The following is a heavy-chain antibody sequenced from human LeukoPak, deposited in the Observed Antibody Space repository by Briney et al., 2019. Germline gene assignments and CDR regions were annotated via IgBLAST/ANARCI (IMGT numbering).Heavy chain of an antibody. Sequence: GGSLRLPXAASGFTFSSYEMNWVRQAPGKGLEWISYISSSGSTIYYADSVKGRFTISRDNAKNSLYLQMNSLRAEDTAVYYCASLVVMGHYFDYWGQGTLVTVSS. CDR3: ASLVVMGHYFDY. CDR2: ISSSGSTI. J-gene: IGHJ4*02. D-gene: IGHD2-15*01. V-gene: IGHV3-48*03. CDR1: GFTFSSYE.